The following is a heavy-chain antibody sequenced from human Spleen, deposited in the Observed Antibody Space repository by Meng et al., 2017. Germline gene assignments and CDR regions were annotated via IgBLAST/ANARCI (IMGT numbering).Heavy chain of an antibody. D-gene: IGHD6-19*01. CDR2: IYHGGDT. CDR3: ASWIYSCGWQ. J-gene: IGHJ4*02. CDR1: GGSISSIDW. V-gene: IGHV4/OR15-8*02. Sequence: QVQLQESGPGLVKPSGTLSLTCVGSGGSISSIDWWMWVRQPPGKGLEWIGEIYHGGDTNYNPSLKSRVTIAIDRSKNQFSLKLSSVTAADTAVYYCASWIYSCGWQWGQGTLSPSPQ.